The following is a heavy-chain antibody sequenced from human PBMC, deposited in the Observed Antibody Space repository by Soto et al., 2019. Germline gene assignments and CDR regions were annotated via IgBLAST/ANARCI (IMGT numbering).Heavy chain of an antibody. V-gene: IGHV3-23*01. Sequence: EVQLLESGGGLVQPGGSLRLSCAASGFTFSSYAMSWVRQAPGKGLEWVSAISGSGGSTYYADSVKGRFTISRDTSKNTVYLQMNSLRAEDTAVYHCARAIGGGSHDYWGQGTLVTVSS. CDR1: GFTFSSYA. D-gene: IGHD2-15*01. CDR2: ISGSGGST. CDR3: ARAIGGGSHDY. J-gene: IGHJ4*02.